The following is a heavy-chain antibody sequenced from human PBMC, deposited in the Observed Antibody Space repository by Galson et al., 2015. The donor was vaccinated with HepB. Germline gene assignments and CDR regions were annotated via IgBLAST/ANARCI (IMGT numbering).Heavy chain of an antibody. CDR2: INTNTGTP. Sequence: SVKVSCKASGYTFTSSVINWVRQAPGQGLAWMGGINTNTGTPTYAQGFTGRFVFSLDTSVSTAYLQISSLKTEDTAVYYCARVTSIYDFSSRAYSYYYFGRDFWGQATTFAGSS. CDR3: ARVTSIYDFSSRAYSYYYFGRDF. D-gene: IGHD6-19*01. V-gene: IGHV7-4-1*02. J-gene: IGHJ6*02. CDR1: GYTFTSSV.